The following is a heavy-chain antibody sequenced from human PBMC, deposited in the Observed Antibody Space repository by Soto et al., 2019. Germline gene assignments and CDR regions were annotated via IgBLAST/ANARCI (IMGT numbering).Heavy chain of an antibody. V-gene: IGHV4-34*01. D-gene: IGHD3-10*01. Sequence: SETLSLTCAVYGGSFSGYYWSWIRQPPGKGLEWIGEINHSGSTNYNPSLKSRVTISVDTSKNQFSLKLSSVTAADTAVYYCARGRYVLLWFGELSTYWFDPWGQGTLVTVS. CDR2: INHSGST. J-gene: IGHJ5*02. CDR3: ARGRYVLLWFGELSTYWFDP. CDR1: GGSFSGYY.